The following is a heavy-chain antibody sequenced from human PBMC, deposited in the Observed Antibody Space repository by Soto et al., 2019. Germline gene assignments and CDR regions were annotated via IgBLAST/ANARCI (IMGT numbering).Heavy chain of an antibody. Sequence: ASVKVSCKASGGSFSSYTISWVRQAPGQGLEWMGRIIPILGIANYAQKFQGRVTITADKSTSTAYMELSSLRSEDTAVYYCARAGGFLPQNWFDPWGQGTLVTVSS. CDR2: IIPILGIA. J-gene: IGHJ5*02. V-gene: IGHV1-69*02. CDR3: ARAGGFLPQNWFDP. CDR1: GGSFSSYT. D-gene: IGHD3-10*01.